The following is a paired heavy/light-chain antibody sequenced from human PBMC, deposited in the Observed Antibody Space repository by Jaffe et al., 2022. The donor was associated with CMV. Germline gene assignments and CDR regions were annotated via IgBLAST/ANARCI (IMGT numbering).Heavy chain of an antibody. CDR1: GFTFSGYG. CDR2: ISSNGNRT. V-gene: IGHV3-64*07. J-gene: IGHJ6*03. Sequence: EVQLVESGGTLVQPGGSLRLSCVASGFTFSGYGMYWVRQAPGKGLEFVAGISSNGNRTYYAESVRGRFTISRDNSKKILSLQMGSLRREDKAVYFCARGTLPSPPSHYYYHIDVWGKGTTVTVSS. CDR3: ARGTLPSPPSHYYYHIDV. D-gene: IGHD2-2*01.
Light chain of an antibody. Sequence: QSVLTQPPSVSAAPGQKVTISCSGGSSNIANNFVSWYQQVPGTAPKLLIYENNKRPFATPDRFSASKSGTSATLDITGLQTGDEADYYCATWDTSLNSGAFGGGTKLTVL. J-gene: IGLJ2*01. V-gene: IGLV1-51*02. CDR3: ATWDTSLNSGA. CDR2: ENN. CDR1: SSNIANNF.